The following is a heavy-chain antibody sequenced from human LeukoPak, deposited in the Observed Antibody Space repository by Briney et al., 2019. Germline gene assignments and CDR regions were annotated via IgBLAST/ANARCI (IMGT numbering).Heavy chain of an antibody. J-gene: IGHJ3*02. CDR2: IYTSRST. Sequence: SETLSLTCTVSGGSISSGSYYWSWIRQPAGKGLEWIGRIYTSRSTNYNPSLKSRVTISVDTSKNQFSLKLSSVTAADTAVYYCATTPQRGYSYGWGTDAFDIWGQGTMVTVSS. V-gene: IGHV4-61*02. CDR3: ATTPQRGYSYGWGTDAFDI. CDR1: GGSISSGSYY. D-gene: IGHD5-18*01.